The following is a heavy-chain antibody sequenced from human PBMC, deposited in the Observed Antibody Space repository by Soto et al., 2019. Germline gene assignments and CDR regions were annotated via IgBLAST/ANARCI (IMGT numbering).Heavy chain of an antibody. CDR3: ARHHVRGRAIAGAAEF. CDR2: INYSGNT. J-gene: IGHJ4*02. CDR1: GGSLSGYY. Sequence: SETLSLTCAVYGGSLSGYYWSWIRQPPGKALEWIGEINYSGNTNYNPSLKSRVTISGDTSKNQLFLNLTSVTAADTAMYYCARHHVRGRAIAGAAEFWGQGTLVTVSA. D-gene: IGHD1-26*01. V-gene: IGHV4-34*01.